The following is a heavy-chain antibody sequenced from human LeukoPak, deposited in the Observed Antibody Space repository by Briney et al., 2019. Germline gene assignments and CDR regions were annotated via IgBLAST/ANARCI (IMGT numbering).Heavy chain of an antibody. CDR2: ISWDGGST. CDR1: GFTFDDYT. CDR3: ARGRGYFDY. Sequence: GGSLRLSCAASGFTFDDYTMHWVRQAPGKGLEWVSLISWDGGSTYYADSVKGRFTISRDNSKNTLYLQMNSLRAEDTAVYYCARGRGYFDYWGQGTLVTVSS. V-gene: IGHV3-43*01. D-gene: IGHD3-10*01. J-gene: IGHJ4*02.